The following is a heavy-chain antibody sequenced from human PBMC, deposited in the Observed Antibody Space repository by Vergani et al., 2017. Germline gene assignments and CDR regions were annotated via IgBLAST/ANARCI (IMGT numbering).Heavy chain of an antibody. CDR1: GFTFDDYA. CDR2: ISWNSGSI. V-gene: IGHV3-9*01. D-gene: IGHD3-22*01. CDR3: ASRRYYYDSSGYYPDAFDI. Sequence: EVQLVESGGGLVQPGRSLRLSCAASGFTFDDYAMHWVRQAPGKGLEWVSGISWNSGSIGYADSVKGRFTISRDNAKNSLYLQMNSLRAEDTAVYYCASRRYYYDSSGYYPDAFDIWGQGTMVTVSS. J-gene: IGHJ3*02.